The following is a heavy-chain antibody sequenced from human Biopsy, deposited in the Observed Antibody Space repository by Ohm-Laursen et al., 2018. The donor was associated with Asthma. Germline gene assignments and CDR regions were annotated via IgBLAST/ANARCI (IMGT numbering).Heavy chain of an antibody. Sequence: GASVKVSCKPLGGTFNTYVIGWVRQAPEQGLEWMGGINSVFGTTTYPQKFQDRVTITADDSTSTVCMELSSLRSEDTAVYYCARKAGSCISRTCYSLDFWGQGTLVTVSS. V-gene: IGHV1-69*13. CDR2: INSVFGTT. CDR3: ARKAGSCISRTCYSLDF. D-gene: IGHD2-2*01. CDR1: GGTFNTYV. J-gene: IGHJ4*02.